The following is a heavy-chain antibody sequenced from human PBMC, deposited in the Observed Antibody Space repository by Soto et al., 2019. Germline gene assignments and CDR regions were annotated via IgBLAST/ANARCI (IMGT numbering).Heavy chain of an antibody. CDR2: IYSGGST. D-gene: IGHD1-26*01. Sequence: GGSLRLSCAASGFTVSSNYMSWVRQAPGKGLEWVSIIYSGGSTYYADSVKGRFTISRDNSKNTLYLQMNSLRAEDTAVYYCARSKEPFGMDVWGQGTTVTVSS. CDR1: GFTVSSNY. V-gene: IGHV3-53*01. J-gene: IGHJ6*02. CDR3: ARSKEPFGMDV.